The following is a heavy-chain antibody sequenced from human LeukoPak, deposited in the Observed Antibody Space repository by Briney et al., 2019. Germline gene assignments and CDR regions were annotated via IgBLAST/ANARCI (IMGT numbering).Heavy chain of an antibody. CDR3: ASNYYGSGRNGMDV. V-gene: IGHV1-69*04. Sequence: SVKVSCKASGGTFSSYAISWVRQAPGQGLEWMGRIVPILGIANYAQKFQGRVTITADKSTSTAYMELSSLRSEDTAVYYCASNYYGSGRNGMDVWGQGTTVTVSS. CDR2: IVPILGIA. D-gene: IGHD3-10*01. CDR1: GGTFSSYA. J-gene: IGHJ6*02.